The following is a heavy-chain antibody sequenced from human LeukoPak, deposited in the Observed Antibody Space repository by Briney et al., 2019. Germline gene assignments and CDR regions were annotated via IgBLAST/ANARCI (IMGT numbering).Heavy chain of an antibody. Sequence: PGGSLRLSCAASGFIISGYWMSWVRQTPGKGLEWVANIKPDSSDKYYLGSVKGRFSISRDNAKNSLYLQVNSLRGEDTAVYYCAVHSYCTTTSCYPKDWGQGTLVTVSS. V-gene: IGHV3-7*01. CDR1: GFIISGYW. CDR3: AVHSYCTTTSCYPKD. CDR2: IKPDSSDK. J-gene: IGHJ4*02. D-gene: IGHD2-2*01.